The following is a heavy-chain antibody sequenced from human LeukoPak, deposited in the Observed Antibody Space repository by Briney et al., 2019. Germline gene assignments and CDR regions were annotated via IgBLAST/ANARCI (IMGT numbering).Heavy chain of an antibody. J-gene: IGHJ5*02. D-gene: IGHD2-15*01. CDR3: ARGARAGKYCSGGSCIVNWFDP. CDR2: ISSSGSTI. Sequence: GGSLRLSCAASGFTFSSYEMNWVHQAPGKGLEWVSYISSSGSTIYYADSVKGRFTISRDNAKNSLYLQMNSLRAEDTAVYYCARGARAGKYCSGGSCIVNWFDPWGQGTLVTVSS. V-gene: IGHV3-48*03. CDR1: GFTFSSYE.